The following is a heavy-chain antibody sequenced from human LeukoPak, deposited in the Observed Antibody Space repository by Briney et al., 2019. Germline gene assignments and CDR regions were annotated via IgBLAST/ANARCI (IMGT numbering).Heavy chain of an antibody. CDR3: ATGCSGGTCHRS. CDR2: ISGSGDNT. Sequence: GGSLRLSCAASGFTFSGNAMSWVRHAPGKGLEWVSDISGSGDNTYYADPVKGRFTISRDISKNTLYLHMNSLRVEDTAVCYCATGCSGGTCHRSWGQGTLVTVSS. D-gene: IGHD2-15*01. J-gene: IGHJ5*02. V-gene: IGHV3-23*01. CDR1: GFTFSGNA.